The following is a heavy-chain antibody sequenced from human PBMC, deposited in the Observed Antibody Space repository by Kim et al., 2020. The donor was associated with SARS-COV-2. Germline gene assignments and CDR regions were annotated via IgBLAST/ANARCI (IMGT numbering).Heavy chain of an antibody. CDR3: SRGAWTDGYNYYYVLDV. V-gene: IGHV3-33*01. J-gene: IGHJ6*01. CDR1: GFTFSSYG. Sequence: GGSLRLSCAASGFTFSSYGMHWVRQAPGKGLEWGAVKCFDEGNKYYANSLKGGLSIPREISKKTFFFQMKTQRPEETAVFTCSRGAWTDGYNYYYVLDV. CDR2: KCFDEGNK.